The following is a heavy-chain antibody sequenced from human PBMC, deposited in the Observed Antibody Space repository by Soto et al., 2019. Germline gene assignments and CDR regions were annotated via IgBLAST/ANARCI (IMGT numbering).Heavy chain of an antibody. Sequence: PGGSLRLSCAASGFTFRIYAMHWARQAPGKGLEWVAVISYDGSNKYSADSVKGRFTISRDNSKNTLYLQRNSLRADDTVVYYCARATESSGWRDYLGLVDYWGQGTLVTVSS. CDR1: GFTFRIYA. V-gene: IGHV3-30-3*01. J-gene: IGHJ4*02. CDR2: ISYDGSNK. D-gene: IGHD6-19*01. CDR3: ARATESSGWRDYLGLVDY.